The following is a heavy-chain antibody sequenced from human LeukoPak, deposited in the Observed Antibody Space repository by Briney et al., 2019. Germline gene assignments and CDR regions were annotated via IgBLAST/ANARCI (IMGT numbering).Heavy chain of an antibody. CDR3: ARSYGSGSYNWFDP. V-gene: IGHV1-18*01. CDR1: GYTFTSYG. J-gene: IGHJ5*02. Sequence: ASVKVSCKASGYTFTSYGISWVRQAPGQGLEWMGWISAYNGNTNYAQRLQGRVTMTTDTSTSTAYMELRSLRSDDTAVYYCARSYGSGSYNWFDPWGQGTLVTVSS. CDR2: ISAYNGNT. D-gene: IGHD3-10*01.